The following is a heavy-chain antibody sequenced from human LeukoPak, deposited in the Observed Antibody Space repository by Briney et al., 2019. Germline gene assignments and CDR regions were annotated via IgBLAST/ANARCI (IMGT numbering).Heavy chain of an antibody. V-gene: IGHV1-2*02. CDR2: INPNSGGT. CDR3: ALTDYYDSSGCSI. Sequence: ASVKVSCKASGYTFTGYYMHWVRQAPGQGLEWMGWINPNSGGTNYAQKFQGRVTMTRDTSISTAYMELSRLRSDDTAVYYCALTDYYDSSGCSIWGQGTMVTVSS. D-gene: IGHD3-22*01. J-gene: IGHJ3*02. CDR1: GYTFTGYY.